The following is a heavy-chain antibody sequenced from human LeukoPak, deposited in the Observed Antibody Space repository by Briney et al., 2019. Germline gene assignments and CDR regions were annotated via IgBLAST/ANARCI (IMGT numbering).Heavy chain of an antibody. CDR1: GFTFSSFA. CDR2: INSSGGK. D-gene: IGHD3-10*01. Sequence: GGSLRLSCAASGFTFSSFAMSWARQAPGKGLEWVTTINSSGGKNYAESVKGRFTISRDNSKKTLYLQMNSLRPEDTAVYYCTKGGSFSGSYYINWFDPWGQGTLATVSS. J-gene: IGHJ5*02. V-gene: IGHV3-23*01. CDR3: TKGGSFSGSYYINWFDP.